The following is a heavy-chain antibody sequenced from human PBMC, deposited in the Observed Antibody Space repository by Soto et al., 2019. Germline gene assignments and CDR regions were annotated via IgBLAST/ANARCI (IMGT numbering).Heavy chain of an antibody. CDR1: GITFSDYG. CDR3: AKVPRGSNFGYYNF. V-gene: IGHV3-30*02. D-gene: IGHD5-18*01. J-gene: IGHJ4*02. Sequence: GGSLRLSCAASGITFSDYGMHWVRQAPGKGLEWVAGVWKDGSNRYYVDSVKGRFTISRDNSKNTLYLQMNSLRDEDTAVYYCAKVPRGSNFGYYNFWGQGTLVTVSS. CDR2: VWKDGSNR.